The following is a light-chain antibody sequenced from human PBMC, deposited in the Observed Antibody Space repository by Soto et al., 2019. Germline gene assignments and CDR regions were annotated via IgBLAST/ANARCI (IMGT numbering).Light chain of an antibody. CDR3: QQYCSSPPVT. CDR2: GAS. CDR1: QSVSSSY. V-gene: IGKV3-20*01. Sequence: DIVLTQSPGTLSLSPGERATLSCRASQSVSSSYLAWYQQKPGQAPRLLIYGASSRATGIPDRFSGSGSGTDFTLTISRLAPEDFAVYYCQQYCSSPPVTFGQGTRLEIK. J-gene: IGKJ5*01.